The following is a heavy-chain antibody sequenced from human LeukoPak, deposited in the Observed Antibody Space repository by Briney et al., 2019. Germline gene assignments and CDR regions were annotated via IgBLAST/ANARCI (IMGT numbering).Heavy chain of an antibody. Sequence: SETLSLTCAVYGGSFSGYYWSWIRQPPGKGLEWIGEINHSGSTNYNPSLKSRVTISVDTSKNQFSLKLSSVTAADTAVYYCASFGSSGYSGYWGQGTLVTVSS. CDR2: INHSGST. D-gene: IGHD3-22*01. CDR3: ASFGSSGYSGY. J-gene: IGHJ4*02. CDR1: GGSFSGYY. V-gene: IGHV4-34*01.